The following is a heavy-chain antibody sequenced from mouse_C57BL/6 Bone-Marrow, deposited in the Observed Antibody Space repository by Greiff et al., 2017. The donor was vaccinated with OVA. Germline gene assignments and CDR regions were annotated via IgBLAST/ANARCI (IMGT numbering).Heavy chain of an antibody. Sequence: QVQLQQPGAELVKPGASVKLSCKASGYTFTSYWMQWVKQRPGQGLEWIGEIDPSDSYTNYNQKFKGKATLTVDTSSSTAYMQLSSLTSEDSAVYYCARATTVVDAMDDWGKGTSVTVSS. J-gene: IGHJ4*01. V-gene: IGHV1-50*01. D-gene: IGHD1-1*01. CDR3: ARATTVVDAMDD. CDR1: GYTFTSYW. CDR2: IDPSDSYT.